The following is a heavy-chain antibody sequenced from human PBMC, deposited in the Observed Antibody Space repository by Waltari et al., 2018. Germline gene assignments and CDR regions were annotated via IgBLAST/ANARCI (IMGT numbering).Heavy chain of an antibody. CDR2: INQDGSET. Sequence: ELQLVESGGGLVQPGGSLRRSCAASGFIFSHYWMSWVRQAPGKGLEWVANINQDGSETYYVDSVKGRFTLSRDNAKNSLFLQMNSLRAEDTAVYFCARETSPDYWGQGTLVAVSS. V-gene: IGHV3-7*01. CDR1: GFIFSHYW. CDR3: ARETSPDY. J-gene: IGHJ4*02.